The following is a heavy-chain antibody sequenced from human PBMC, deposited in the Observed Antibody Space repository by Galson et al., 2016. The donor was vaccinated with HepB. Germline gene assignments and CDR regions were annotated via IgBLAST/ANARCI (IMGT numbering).Heavy chain of an antibody. CDR3: ARDRGSAAGFDY. V-gene: IGHV4-59*01. J-gene: IGHJ4*02. CDR1: GGSISNYY. CDR2: IYYGGST. Sequence: LSLTCTVSGGSISNYYWSWIRQPPGKGLEWIAYIYYGGSTNQNPSLKSRVTISVDTSKNQFSLQLRSVTAADTAVYYCARDRGSAAGFDYWGQGTLVTVSS. D-gene: IGHD6-13*01.